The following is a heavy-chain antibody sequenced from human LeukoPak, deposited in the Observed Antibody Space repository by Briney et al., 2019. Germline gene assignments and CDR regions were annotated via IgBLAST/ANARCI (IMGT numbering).Heavy chain of an antibody. CDR1: GFTFCDYL. CDR3: SRGSGWLSVY. D-gene: IGHD6-19*01. CDR2: ISGGTT. Sequence: GGSLRLSCTASGFTFCDYLMSWFRRAPGKGLEWIGFISGGTTEYAASVKGRFTISRDDSTSIAYLQMNSLTTEDTAVYYCSRGSGWLSVYWGQGTLVTVSS. V-gene: IGHV3-49*03. J-gene: IGHJ4*02.